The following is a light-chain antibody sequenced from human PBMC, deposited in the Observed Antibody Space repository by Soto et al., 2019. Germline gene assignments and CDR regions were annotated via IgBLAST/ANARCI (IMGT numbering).Light chain of an antibody. V-gene: IGKV1-27*01. Sequence: DIQMTQSPSSLSASAGDRVTIACRASQGINNYLAWYQQRPGKVPRLLIYAASTLHSDVPSRFSGSGFGTAFTLTISSLQPEDVATYYCQRYHSALLTFGPGTKVNIK. J-gene: IGKJ3*01. CDR2: AAS. CDR3: QRYHSALLT. CDR1: QGINNY.